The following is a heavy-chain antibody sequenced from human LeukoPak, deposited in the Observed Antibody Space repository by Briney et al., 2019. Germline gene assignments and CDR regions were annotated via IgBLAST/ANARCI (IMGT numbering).Heavy chain of an antibody. CDR3: ARDGRGSRSSWFDP. Sequence: SVKVSCKASGGTFSSYAISWVRQAPGQGLEWMGGIIPIFGTANYAQKFQGRVTITADKSTSTAYMELSSLGSDDTAVYYCARDGRGSRSSWFDPWGQGTLVIVSS. D-gene: IGHD3-10*01. CDR2: IIPIFGTA. CDR1: GGTFSSYA. V-gene: IGHV1-69*06. J-gene: IGHJ5*02.